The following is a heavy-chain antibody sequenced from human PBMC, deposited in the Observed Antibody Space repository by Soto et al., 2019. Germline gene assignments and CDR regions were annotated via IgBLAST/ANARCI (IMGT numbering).Heavy chain of an antibody. V-gene: IGHV3-7*01. CDR2: IKQYGSEK. J-gene: IGHJ3*02. D-gene: IGHD3-22*01. CDR1: GFTFSSYW. Sequence: VGSLTLSCAASGFTFSSYWMSWVRQAPGKGLEWVANIKQYGSEKYYVDSVKGRFTISRDNAKNSLYLQMNSLRAEDTAVYYCARDYYDSSGYYDAFDIWGQGTMVTVSS. CDR3: ARDYYDSSGYYDAFDI.